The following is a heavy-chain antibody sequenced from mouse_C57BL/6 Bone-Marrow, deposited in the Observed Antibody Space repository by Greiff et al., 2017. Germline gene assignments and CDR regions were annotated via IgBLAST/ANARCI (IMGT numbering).Heavy chain of an antibody. CDR2: IYPGDGDT. D-gene: IGHD1-1*01. CDR1: GYAFSSSW. V-gene: IGHV1-82*01. J-gene: IGHJ4*01. Sequence: QVQLQQSGPELVKPGASVKISCKASGYAFSSSWMNWVKQRPGKGLEWIGRIYPGDGDTNYNGTFKGKATLTADKSSSTAYMQLSSLTSEDSAVYFCARFYYGSSYYAMDYWGQGTSVTVSS. CDR3: ARFYYGSSYYAMDY.